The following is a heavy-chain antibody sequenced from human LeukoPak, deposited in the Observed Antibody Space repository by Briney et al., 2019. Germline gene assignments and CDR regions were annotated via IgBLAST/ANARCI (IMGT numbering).Heavy chain of an antibody. V-gene: IGHV5-51*01. J-gene: IGHJ4*02. CDR3: ARPSGSYDWRTGFDY. CDR2: IYPGESDI. CDR1: GYSFPNYW. D-gene: IGHD1-26*01. Sequence: GESLKISCKGSGYSFPNYWIGWVRQMPGKGLEWMGLIYPGESDIRYSPSFQGQVTISADKSISTAYLQWSSLKASDTAMYYCARPSGSYDWRTGFDYWGQGTLVTVSS.